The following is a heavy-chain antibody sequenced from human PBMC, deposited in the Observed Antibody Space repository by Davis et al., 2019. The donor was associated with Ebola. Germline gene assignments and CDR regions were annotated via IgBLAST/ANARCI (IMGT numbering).Heavy chain of an antibody. CDR3: ARDVGGRAGY. V-gene: IGHV3-74*01. CDR2: TNNDGGHT. J-gene: IGHJ4*02. Sequence: PGGSLRLSCAASGFSFSTYWMHWVRQAPGKGLVWVSRTNNDGGHTSYAESVKGRFTMFRDNAKNTLYLQMNSLRADDTAVYYCARDVGGRAGYWGQGTLVTVSS. CDR1: GFSFSTYW.